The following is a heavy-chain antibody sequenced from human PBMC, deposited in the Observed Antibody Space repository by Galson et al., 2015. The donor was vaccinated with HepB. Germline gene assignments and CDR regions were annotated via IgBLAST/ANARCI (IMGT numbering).Heavy chain of an antibody. CDR3: ARVSRFLEWNYYFDY. CDR2: IIPIFGTA. D-gene: IGHD3-3*01. J-gene: IGHJ4*02. Sequence: SVKVSCKASGGTFSSYAISWVRQAPGQGLEWMGGIIPIFGTANYAQKFQGRVTITADESTSTAYMELSSLRSEDTAVYYCARVSRFLEWNYYFDYWGQGTLVTVSS. CDR1: GGTFSSYA. V-gene: IGHV1-69*13.